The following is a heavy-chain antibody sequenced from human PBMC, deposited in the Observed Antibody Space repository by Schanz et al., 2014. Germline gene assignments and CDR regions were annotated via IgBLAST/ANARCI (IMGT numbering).Heavy chain of an antibody. Sequence: EVQLVESGGGLVQPGGSLRLSCAASGFTFENYALTWVRQVPGKGLEWVSAISGRDGSTYYADSVKGRFTISRDNSKNTLYLQMNSLRAEDTAVYYCARGGFGEVSYFDYWGQGTLVTVSS. J-gene: IGHJ4*02. CDR2: ISGRDGST. V-gene: IGHV3-23*04. CDR1: GFTFENYA. D-gene: IGHD3-10*01. CDR3: ARGGFGEVSYFDY.